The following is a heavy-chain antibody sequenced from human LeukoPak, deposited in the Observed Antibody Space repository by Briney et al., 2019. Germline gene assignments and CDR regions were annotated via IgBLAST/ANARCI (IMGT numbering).Heavy chain of an antibody. CDR2: IYYSGST. D-gene: IGHD2-8*01. Sequence: SETLSLTCTVSGGSISSSSYYWGWIRQPPGKGLEWIGSIYYSGSTYYNPSLKSRVTISVDTSKNQFSLKLSSVTAADTAVYYCARGRGLGYCTNGVCYYYYFDYWGQGTLVTVSS. CDR3: ARGRGLGYCTNGVCYYYYFDY. J-gene: IGHJ4*02. V-gene: IGHV4-39*01. CDR1: GGSISSSSYY.